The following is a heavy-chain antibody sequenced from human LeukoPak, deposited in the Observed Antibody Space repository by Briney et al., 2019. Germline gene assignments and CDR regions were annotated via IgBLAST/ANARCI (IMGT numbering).Heavy chain of an antibody. J-gene: IGHJ5*02. D-gene: IGHD2-2*01. Sequence: ASVKVSCKASGYTFTSYDINWVRQATGQGLEWMGWMNPNSGNTGYAQKFQGRVTITRNTSISTAYMELSSLRSEDTAVYYCARADIVVVPAASSWLVGWFDPWGQGTLVTVSS. V-gene: IGHV1-8*03. CDR1: GYTFTSYD. CDR2: MNPNSGNT. CDR3: ARADIVVVPAASSWLVGWFDP.